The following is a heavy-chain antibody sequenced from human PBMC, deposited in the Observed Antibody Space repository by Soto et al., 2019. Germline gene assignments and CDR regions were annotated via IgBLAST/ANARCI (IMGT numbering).Heavy chain of an antibody. Sequence: SETLSLTCTVSGGSISSYYWSWIRQPPGKGLEWIGYIYYSGSTNYNPSLKSRVTISVDTSKNQFSLKLSSVTAADTAVYYCARVGSSSWYYYYYMDVLGKETTVTVS. CDR1: GGSISSYY. CDR2: IYYSGST. D-gene: IGHD6-6*01. CDR3: ARVGSSSWYYYYYMDV. V-gene: IGHV4-59*01. J-gene: IGHJ6*03.